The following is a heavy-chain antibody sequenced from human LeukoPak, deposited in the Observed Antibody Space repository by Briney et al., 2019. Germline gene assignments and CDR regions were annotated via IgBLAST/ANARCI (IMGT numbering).Heavy chain of an antibody. CDR2: ISAYNGNT. Sequence: ASVKVSCKASGYTFTSYGISWVRQAPGQGLEWMGWISAYNGNTNYAQKLQGRVTMTTDTSTSTAYMELRSLRSDDTAVYYCARGFGSTTGHYYYYYGMDVWGQGTTVTASS. D-gene: IGHD1-1*01. CDR1: GYTFTSYG. CDR3: ARGFGSTTGHYYYYYGMDV. J-gene: IGHJ6*02. V-gene: IGHV1-18*01.